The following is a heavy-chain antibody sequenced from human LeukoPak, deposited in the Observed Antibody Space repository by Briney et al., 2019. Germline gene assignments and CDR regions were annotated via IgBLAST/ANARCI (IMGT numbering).Heavy chain of an antibody. CDR1: GFTFSDYS. CDR3: ATDPATGTTATSLLAP. V-gene: IGHV3-48*01. CDR2: ISSSSSTI. D-gene: IGHD1-1*01. J-gene: IGHJ5*02. Sequence: GGSLRLSCAASGFTFSDYSMNWVRQAPGKGLEWVSYISSSSSTIFYADSVKGRFTISRDNAKNSLYLQMNSLRADDTAVYYCATDPATGTTATSLLAPWGQGTLVTVSS.